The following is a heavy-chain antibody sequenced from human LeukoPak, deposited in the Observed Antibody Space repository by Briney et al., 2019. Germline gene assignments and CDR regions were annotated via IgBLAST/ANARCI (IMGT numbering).Heavy chain of an antibody. CDR1: GFTFSSSW. Sequence: GGSLRLSCAASGFTFSSSWMNWVRQAPGKGLEWVASINQDGGEIHYVDSVKGRFTISRDNAKNSLYLQMNSLTAEDTAVHYCVRAHHPGGWFDPWGQGTLVTVSP. CDR2: INQDGGEI. J-gene: IGHJ5*02. D-gene: IGHD3-10*01. CDR3: VRAHHPGGWFDP. V-gene: IGHV3-7*04.